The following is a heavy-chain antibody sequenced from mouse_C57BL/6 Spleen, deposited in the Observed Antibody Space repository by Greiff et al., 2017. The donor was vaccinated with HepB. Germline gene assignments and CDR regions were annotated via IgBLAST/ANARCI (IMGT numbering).Heavy chain of an antibody. V-gene: IGHV5-17*01. CDR3: AMPGWDYYDY. J-gene: IGHJ2*01. D-gene: IGHD3-3*01. CDR1: GFTFSDYG. CDR2: ISSGSSTI. Sequence: EVHLVESGGGLVKPGGSLKLSCAASGFTFSDYGMHWVRQAPEKGLEWVAYISSGSSTIYYADTVKGRFTISRDNAKNTLFLQMTSLRSEDTAMYYCAMPGWDYYDYWGQGTTLTVSS.